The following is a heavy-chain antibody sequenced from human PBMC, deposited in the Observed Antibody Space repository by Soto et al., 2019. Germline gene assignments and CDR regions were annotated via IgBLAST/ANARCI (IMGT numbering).Heavy chain of an antibody. J-gene: IGHJ5*02. CDR3: TTAPNLIVVVVGATFNWFGP. D-gene: IGHD2-15*01. Sequence: GGSLRLSCVASGFTFSNTWMSWVRQAPGKGLEWLGHIKSETDGGTTDYIAPVKGRFTISRDDSKNTLYLQVNSLKTEDTAVYYCTTAPNLIVVVVGATFNWFGPWGQGTLVTVSS. CDR2: IKSETDGGTT. CDR1: GFTFSNTW. V-gene: IGHV3-15*01.